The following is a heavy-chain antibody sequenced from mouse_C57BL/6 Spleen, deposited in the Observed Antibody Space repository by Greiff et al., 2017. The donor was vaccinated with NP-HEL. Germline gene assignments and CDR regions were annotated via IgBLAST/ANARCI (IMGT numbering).Heavy chain of an antibody. V-gene: IGHV1-64*01. D-gene: IGHD2-4*01. CDR1: GYTFTSYW. Sequence: QVQLQQPGAELVKPGASVKLSCKASGYTFTSYWMHWVKQRPGQGLEWIGMIHPNSGSTNYNEKFKSKATLTVDKPSSTAYMQLSSLTSEDSAVYDCARPIYYDYDDEAWFAYWGQGTLVTVSA. CDR3: ARPIYYDYDDEAWFAY. CDR2: IHPNSGST. J-gene: IGHJ3*01.